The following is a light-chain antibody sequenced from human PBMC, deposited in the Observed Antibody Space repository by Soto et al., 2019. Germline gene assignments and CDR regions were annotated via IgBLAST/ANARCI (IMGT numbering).Light chain of an antibody. CDR3: QQNNTWPPCT. CDR2: GAS. CDR1: QSVSSN. J-gene: IGKJ2*02. Sequence: EIVMTQSPATLSVSPGERATLSCRASQSVSSNLAWYQQKPGQAPRLLIYGASTRATGIPARFSGSGSGTEFTLTISSRQSKDFEFYYWQQNNTWPPCTFGKGTKLEIK. V-gene: IGKV3-15*01.